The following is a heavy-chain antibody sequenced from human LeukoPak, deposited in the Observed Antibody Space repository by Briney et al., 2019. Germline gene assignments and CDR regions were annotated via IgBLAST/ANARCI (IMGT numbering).Heavy chain of an antibody. D-gene: IGHD1-26*01. Sequence: GGSLRLSCAASGFTFSSYWMSWVRQAPGKGLEWVANIKQDGSEKYYVDSVKGRFTISRDDAKNSLYLQMNSLRAEDTAVYYCARVIVGATLDYWGQGTLVTVSS. CDR1: GFTFSSYW. V-gene: IGHV3-7*01. CDR2: IKQDGSEK. J-gene: IGHJ4*02. CDR3: ARVIVGATLDY.